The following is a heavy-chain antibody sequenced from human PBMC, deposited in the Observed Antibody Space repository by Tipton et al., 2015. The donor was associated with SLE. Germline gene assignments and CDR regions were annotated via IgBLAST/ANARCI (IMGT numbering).Heavy chain of an antibody. D-gene: IGHD6-13*01. CDR3: ARQSSSWRTGRYYYYGMDV. V-gene: IGHV4-59*11. CDR1: GASISSHY. CDR2: IYYSGST. J-gene: IGHJ6*02. Sequence: GLVKPSETLSLTCSVSGASISSHYWNWIRQPPGKGLEWIGYIYYSGSTNYNTSLKSRVTISVDTSKNQFSLKLNSVTAADTAVYYCARQSSSWRTGRYYYYGMDVWGQGTTVTVSS.